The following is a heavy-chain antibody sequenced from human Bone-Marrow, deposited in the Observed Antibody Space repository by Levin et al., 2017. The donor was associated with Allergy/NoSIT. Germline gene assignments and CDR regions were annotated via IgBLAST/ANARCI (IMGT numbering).Heavy chain of an antibody. V-gene: IGHV3-48*01. CDR3: VRGLPDY. CDR1: GFTFSSYS. Sequence: ETLSLTCATSGFTFSSYSMNWVRQAPGKGLEWVSYINSSSGTIYYADSVKGRFTISRDNAKMSLYLQMGSLRVEDTAVYYCVRGLPDYWGQGTLVTVSS. J-gene: IGHJ4*02. CDR2: INSSSGTI.